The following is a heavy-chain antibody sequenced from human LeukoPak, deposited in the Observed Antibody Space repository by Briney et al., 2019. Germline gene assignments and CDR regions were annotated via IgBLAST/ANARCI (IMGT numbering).Heavy chain of an antibody. Sequence: SETLSLTCTVSGGSISSYYWSWIRQPPGKGLEWIGYIYYSGSTNYNPSLKSRVTISVDTSKNQFSLKPSSVTAADTAVYYCARHCSGGSCYSFDAFDIWGQGTMVTVSS. CDR2: IYYSGST. CDR1: GGSISSYY. J-gene: IGHJ3*02. CDR3: ARHCSGGSCYSFDAFDI. V-gene: IGHV4-59*01. D-gene: IGHD2-15*01.